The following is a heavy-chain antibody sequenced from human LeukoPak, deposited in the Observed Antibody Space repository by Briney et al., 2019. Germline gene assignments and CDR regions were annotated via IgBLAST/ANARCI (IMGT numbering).Heavy chain of an antibody. CDR2: IDDGGAGT. CDR1: GFPFGGYW. J-gene: IGHJ5*02. Sequence: GGSLRLSCAASGFPFGGYWMHWVRQAPGKGLVWVSRIDDGGAGTTYADSVKGRFTISRDNAKNTLYLQMNSLRVEDTAVYYCARSASGYDAWGQGTLVTVSP. V-gene: IGHV3-74*01. CDR3: ARSASGYDA. D-gene: IGHD5-12*01.